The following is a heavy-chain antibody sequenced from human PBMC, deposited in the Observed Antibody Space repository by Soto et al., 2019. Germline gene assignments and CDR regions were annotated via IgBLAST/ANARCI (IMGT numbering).Heavy chain of an antibody. CDR2: IRSKSNSYGT. V-gene: IGHV3-73*01. D-gene: IGHD2-21*02. Sequence: HPGGSLRLSCAASGFTFTGSAVHWVRQASGKGLEWVGQIRSKSNSYGTVYAASVKGRFTIARDDAKSTAYLEMSSLRTEDTAVYFCAGGDDSHDYFDYWGQGTLVTVSS. CDR1: GFTFTGSA. J-gene: IGHJ4*02. CDR3: AGGDDSHDYFDY.